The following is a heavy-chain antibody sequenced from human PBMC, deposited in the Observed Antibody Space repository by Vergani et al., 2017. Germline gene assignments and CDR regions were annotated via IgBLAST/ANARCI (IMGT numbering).Heavy chain of an antibody. V-gene: IGHV1-46*01. CDR3: ARDSWLLWFGDPAGEYYGMDV. CDR2: INPSGGST. J-gene: IGHJ6*02. CDR1: GYTFTSYY. D-gene: IGHD3-10*01. Sequence: QVQLVQSGAEVKKPGASVKVSCKASGYTFTSYYMHWVRQAPGQGLEWMGIINPSGGSTSYAQKFQGRVTMTRDTSTSTVYMELSSLRSEDTAVYYCARDSWLLWFGDPAGEYYGMDVWGQGTTVTVSS.